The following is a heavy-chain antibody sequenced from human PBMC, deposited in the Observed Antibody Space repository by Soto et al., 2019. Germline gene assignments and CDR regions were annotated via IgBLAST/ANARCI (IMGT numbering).Heavy chain of an antibody. CDR2: IIPIFGTA. V-gene: IGHV1-69*13. CDR3: ARERIVVVPAARPFDAFDI. Sequence: SVKVSCKASGGTFSSYAISWVRQAPGQGLEWMGGIIPIFGTANYAQKFQGRVTITADESTSTAYMELSSLRSEDTAVYYCARERIVVVPAARPFDAFDIWGQGTMVTVSS. CDR1: GGTFSSYA. J-gene: IGHJ3*02. D-gene: IGHD2-2*01.